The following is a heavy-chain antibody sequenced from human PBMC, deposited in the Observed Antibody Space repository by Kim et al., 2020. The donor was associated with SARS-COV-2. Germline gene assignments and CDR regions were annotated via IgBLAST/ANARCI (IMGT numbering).Heavy chain of an antibody. CDR3: ARFSRILNWFDP. D-gene: IGHD2-15*01. V-gene: IGHV4-59*08. Sequence: SETLSLTCTVSGGSITSYYWSWIRQPPGKGLEWIGYIHHSGSTNYSPSLKSRVSISVDTAKNQFSLQLSSVTAADTAVYYCARFSRILNWFDPWGQGTLV. CDR2: IHHSGST. J-gene: IGHJ5*02. CDR1: GGSITSYY.